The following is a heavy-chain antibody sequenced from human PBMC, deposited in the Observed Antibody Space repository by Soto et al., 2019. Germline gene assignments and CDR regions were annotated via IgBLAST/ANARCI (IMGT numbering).Heavy chain of an antibody. CDR2: ISYDGSNK. CDR1: GFTFSSYA. J-gene: IGHJ4*02. Sequence: GGSLRLSCAASGFTFSSYAMHWVRQAPGKGLEWVAVISYDGSNKYYADSVKGRFTISRDNSKNTLYLQMNSLRAEDTAVYYCARDHGIAAAGIGYWGQGTLVTVSS. V-gene: IGHV3-30-3*01. D-gene: IGHD6-13*01. CDR3: ARDHGIAAAGIGY.